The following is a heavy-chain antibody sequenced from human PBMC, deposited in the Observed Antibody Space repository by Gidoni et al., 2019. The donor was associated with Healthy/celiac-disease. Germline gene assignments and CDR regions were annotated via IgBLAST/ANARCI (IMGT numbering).Heavy chain of an antibody. CDR2: INHSGST. D-gene: IGHD2-2*01. Sequence: VQLQQWGAGLLKPSETLSLTCVVYGGSFSGYYWSWIRQPPGKGLEWIGEINHSGSTNYNPSLKSRVTISVDTSKNQFSLKLSSVTAADTAVYYCARGRGYCSSTSCYFFDPWGQGTLVTVSS. CDR1: GGSFSGYY. J-gene: IGHJ5*02. CDR3: ARGRGYCSSTSCYFFDP. V-gene: IGHV4-34*01.